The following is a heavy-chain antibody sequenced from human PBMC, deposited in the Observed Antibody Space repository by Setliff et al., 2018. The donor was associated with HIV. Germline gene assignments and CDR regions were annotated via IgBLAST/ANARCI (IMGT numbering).Heavy chain of an antibody. V-gene: IGHV3-7*01. Sequence: GGSLKLSCAASGFTFSSYWMSWVRQAPGKGLEWVANIKQDGTENYYVDSVKGRFTISRDNAKNSLYLQMNSLRAEDTAVYYCTRRYCTSTSCSSPYDYWGRGTLVTVSS. CDR2: IKQDGTEN. J-gene: IGHJ4*02. CDR1: GFTFSSYW. D-gene: IGHD2-2*01. CDR3: TRRYCTSTSCSSPYDY.